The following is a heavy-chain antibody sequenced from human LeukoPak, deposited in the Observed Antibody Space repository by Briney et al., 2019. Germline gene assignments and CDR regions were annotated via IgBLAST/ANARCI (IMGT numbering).Heavy chain of an antibody. J-gene: IGHJ5*02. CDR1: GFTLSSYS. CDR2: ISSSSSYI. D-gene: IGHD2-8*01. CDR3: ARDRVGYCTNGVCPTNWFDP. V-gene: IGHV3-21*01. Sequence: GGSLRLSCAASGFTLSSYSMNWARHAPGKGLEWVSSISSSSSYIYYPDSVKGRFTISRDNAKNSLYLQMNSLRADDTAVYYCARDRVGYCTNGVCPTNWFDPWGQGTLVTVSS.